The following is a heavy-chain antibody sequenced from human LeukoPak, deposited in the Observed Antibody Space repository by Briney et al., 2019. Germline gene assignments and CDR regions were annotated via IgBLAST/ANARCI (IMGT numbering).Heavy chain of an antibody. D-gene: IGHD6-6*01. CDR3: ARDLFQWARLTGY. CDR1: GYTFTSYD. J-gene: IGHJ4*02. CDR2: MNPNSGNT. Sequence: GASVKVSCKASGYTFTSYDINWVRQATGQGLEWMGWMNPNSGNTGYAQKFQGRVTITRNTSISTAYMELSSLRSEDTAVYYCARDLFQWARLTGYWGQGALVTVSS. V-gene: IGHV1-8*03.